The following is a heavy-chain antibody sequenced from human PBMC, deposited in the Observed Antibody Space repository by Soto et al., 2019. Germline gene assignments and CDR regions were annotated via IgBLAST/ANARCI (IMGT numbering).Heavy chain of an antibody. CDR2: IRSKANSYAT. J-gene: IGHJ6*02. V-gene: IGHV3-73*01. CDR1: GFTFSGSA. Sequence: PGGSLRLSCAASGFTFSGSAMHWVRQASGKGLEWVGRIRSKANSYATAYAASVKGRFTISRDDSKNTAYLQMNSLKTEDTAVYYCTRRITMVRAPNYYGMDVWGQGTTVTVS. D-gene: IGHD3-10*01. CDR3: TRRITMVRAPNYYGMDV.